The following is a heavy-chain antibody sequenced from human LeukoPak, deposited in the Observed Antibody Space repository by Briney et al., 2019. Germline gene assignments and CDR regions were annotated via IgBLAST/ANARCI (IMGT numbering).Heavy chain of an antibody. CDR2: IWYDGSNK. Sequence: GGSLRLSCAASGFTFSSYGMHWVRKAPGKGLEWVAVIWYDGSNKYYADSVKGRFTISRDNSKNTLYLQMNSLRAEDTAVYYCARDVLLAYPHSGSYEDYWGQGTLVTVSS. J-gene: IGHJ4*02. D-gene: IGHD1-26*01. V-gene: IGHV3-33*01. CDR1: GFTFSSYG. CDR3: ARDVLLAYPHSGSYEDY.